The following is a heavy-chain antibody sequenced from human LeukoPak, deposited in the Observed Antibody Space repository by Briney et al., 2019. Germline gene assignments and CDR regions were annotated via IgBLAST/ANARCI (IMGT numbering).Heavy chain of an antibody. CDR2: INHSGST. CDR3: ARYGYSSGWYGNFDY. D-gene: IGHD6-19*01. Sequence: SGTLSLTCAVYGGSFSGYYWSWIRQPPGKGLEWIGEINHSGSTNYNPSLKSRVTISVDTSKNQFSLKLSSVTAADTAVYYCARYGYSSGWYGNFDYWGQGTLVTVSS. CDR1: GGSFSGYY. J-gene: IGHJ4*02. V-gene: IGHV4-34*01.